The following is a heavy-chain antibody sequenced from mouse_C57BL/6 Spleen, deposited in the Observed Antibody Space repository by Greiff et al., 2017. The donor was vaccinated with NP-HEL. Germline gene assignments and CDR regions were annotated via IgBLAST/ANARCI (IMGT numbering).Heavy chain of an antibody. D-gene: IGHD2-5*01. V-gene: IGHV5-17*01. CDR3: ARAYYSNSWFAY. CDR1: GFTFSDYG. CDR2: ISSGSSTI. J-gene: IGHJ3*01. Sequence: DVMLVASGGGLVKPGGSLKLSCAASGFTFSDYGMHWVRQAPEKGLEWVAYISSGSSTIYYADTVKGRFTLSRDNAKNTLFLQMTSLRSEDTAMYYCARAYYSNSWFAYWGQGTLVTVSA.